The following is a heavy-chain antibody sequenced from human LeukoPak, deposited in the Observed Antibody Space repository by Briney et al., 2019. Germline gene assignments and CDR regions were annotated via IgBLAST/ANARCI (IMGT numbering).Heavy chain of an antibody. J-gene: IGHJ3*02. CDR3: LGMKRSLNAFDI. Sequence: SETLSLTCTVSGDSINSNNYYWGWIRQPPKKGLEWIGKIYYSGSTYYNPSLKSRVAISVDTSKNHFSLKLTSVTATDTAVYYCLGMKRSLNAFDIWGQGTMVTVSS. CDR1: GDSINSNNYY. D-gene: IGHD7-27*01. V-gene: IGHV4-39*02. CDR2: IYYSGST.